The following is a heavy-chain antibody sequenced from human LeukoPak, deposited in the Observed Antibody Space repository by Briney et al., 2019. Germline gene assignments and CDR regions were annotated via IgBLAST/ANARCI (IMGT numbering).Heavy chain of an antibody. CDR1: GGSMRSYY. V-gene: IGHV4-59*06. Sequence: SETLSLTCTVSGGSMRSYYWSWIRQHPGKGLEWIGYIYYSGSTYYNPSLKSRVTISVDTSKNQISLKLSSVTAADTAVYYCATSATRKSNWFDPWGQGTLVTVSS. J-gene: IGHJ5*02. CDR3: ATSATRKSNWFDP. CDR2: IYYSGST.